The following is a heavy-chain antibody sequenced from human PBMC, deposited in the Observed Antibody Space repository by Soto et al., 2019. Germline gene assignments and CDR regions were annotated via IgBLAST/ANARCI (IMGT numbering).Heavy chain of an antibody. CDR3: ARGIAAADDFYYGMDV. J-gene: IGHJ6*02. D-gene: IGHD6-13*01. Sequence: QVQLQESGPGLVKPSETLSLTCTVSGDSISSYYWSWIRQPPGKGLEWIGYIYYSARTNYNPSLKGRDTISVDTSKNQFSLKLSSVTAADTAVYYCARGIAAADDFYYGMDVWGQGTTVTVSS. CDR1: GDSISSYY. CDR2: IYYSART. V-gene: IGHV4-59*01.